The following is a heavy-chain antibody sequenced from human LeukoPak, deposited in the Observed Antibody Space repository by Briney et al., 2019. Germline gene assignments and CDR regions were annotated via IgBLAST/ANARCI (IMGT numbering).Heavy chain of an antibody. CDR3: ASRIAYTISTANWFDP. J-gene: IGHJ5*02. Sequence: SETLSLTCTVSGGSISSSSYYWGWIRQPPGKGLEWIGRIYYSGSTYYNLSLKSRVTISVDTSKNQFSLKLNSVTAADTAVYYCASRIAYTISTANWFDPWGQGTLVTVSS. CDR1: GGSISSSSYY. V-gene: IGHV4-39*01. D-gene: IGHD5-18*01. CDR2: IYYSGST.